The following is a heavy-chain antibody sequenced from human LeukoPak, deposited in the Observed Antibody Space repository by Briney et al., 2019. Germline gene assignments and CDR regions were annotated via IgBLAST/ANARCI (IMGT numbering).Heavy chain of an antibody. CDR2: INTNTRNP. D-gene: IGHD2-2*01. Sequence: GASVKVSCRASGYTFTNYGVNWVRQAPGQGLEWMGWINTNTRNPTYAQGFTGRFVFSLDTSLSTAYLQISSLKAEDTAVYYCARDKYQLPYEIDHWGQGTLVTVSS. CDR3: ARDKYQLPYEIDH. CDR1: GYTFTNYG. V-gene: IGHV7-4-1*02. J-gene: IGHJ4*02.